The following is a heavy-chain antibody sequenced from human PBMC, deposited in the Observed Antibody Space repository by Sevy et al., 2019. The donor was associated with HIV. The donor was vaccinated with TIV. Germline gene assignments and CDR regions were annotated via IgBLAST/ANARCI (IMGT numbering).Heavy chain of an antibody. J-gene: IGHJ4*02. V-gene: IGHV3-53*01. CDR2: IYSGGST. Sequence: GGSLRLSCAASGFTVSSNYMSWVRQAPGKGLEWVSVIYSGGSTYYADSVKDRFTISRDNSKNTLYLQMNSLRAEDTAVYYCARLYKLERPQGVSIYFDYWGQGTLVTVSS. CDR1: GFTVSSNY. D-gene: IGHD1-1*01. CDR3: ARLYKLERPQGVSIYFDY.